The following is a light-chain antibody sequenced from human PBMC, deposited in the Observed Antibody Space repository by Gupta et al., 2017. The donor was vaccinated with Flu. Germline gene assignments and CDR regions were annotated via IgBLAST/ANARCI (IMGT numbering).Light chain of an antibody. CDR1: SSNIGNNY. J-gene: IGLJ2*01. CDR2: DNN. Sequence: SVFPQPPSVSAAPGHKVTISCSGSSSNIGNNYVSWYQQLPGTAPKLLIYDNNKRPSGIPDRFSGSKSGTSATLGITGLQTGDEADYYCGTWDSSLSAVVFGGGTKLTVL. V-gene: IGLV1-51*01. CDR3: GTWDSSLSAVV.